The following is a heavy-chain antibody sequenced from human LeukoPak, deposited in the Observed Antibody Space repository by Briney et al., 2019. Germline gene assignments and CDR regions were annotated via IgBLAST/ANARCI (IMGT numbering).Heavy chain of an antibody. CDR2: IYYSGST. J-gene: IGHJ3*02. CDR3: ARRYCSGGSCYSERGAFDI. CDR1: GSISSYY. Sequence: PSETLSLTCTGGSISSYYWTWIRQPPGKGLEWIGYIYYSGSTKYNPSLKSRATISVDTSKNQFSLKLSSVTAADTAVYYCARRYCSGGSCYSERGAFDIWGQGTMVTVSS. V-gene: IGHV4-59*12. D-gene: IGHD2-15*01.